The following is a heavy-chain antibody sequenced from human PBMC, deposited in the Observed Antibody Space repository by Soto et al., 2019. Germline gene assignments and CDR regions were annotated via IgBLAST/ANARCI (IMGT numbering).Heavy chain of an antibody. D-gene: IGHD1-20*01. CDR1: GFTFHEYA. Sequence: EVQLIESGGGWVQPGTSLRVSCAASGFTFHEYAMHWVRQAPGKGLEWVSGISSDGDTIAYADSVQGRFTVFRDNAKNSLYLQMTNLRAEDTGVYYCAKDAIPYNGRDDAFDLWGQGTMVTVSS. CDR2: ISSDGDTI. CDR3: AKDAIPYNGRDDAFDL. V-gene: IGHV3-9*01. J-gene: IGHJ3*01.